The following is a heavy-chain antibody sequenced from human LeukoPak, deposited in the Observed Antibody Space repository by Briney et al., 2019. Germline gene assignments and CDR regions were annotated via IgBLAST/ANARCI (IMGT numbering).Heavy chain of an antibody. CDR1: GYTFTGYY. V-gene: IGHV1-2*02. CDR2: INPNSGGT. Sequence: ASVKVSCKASGYTFTGYYMHWVRQAPGQGLEWVGWINPNSGGTNYAQKFQGRVTMTRDTSISTAYMELSRLRSDDTAVYYCARGCSGGSCYSGRSVEFDYWGQGTLVTVSS. CDR3: ARGCSGGSCYSGRSVEFDY. J-gene: IGHJ4*02. D-gene: IGHD2-15*01.